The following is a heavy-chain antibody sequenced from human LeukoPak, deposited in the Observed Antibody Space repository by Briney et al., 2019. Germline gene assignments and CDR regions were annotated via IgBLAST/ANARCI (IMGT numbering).Heavy chain of an antibody. CDR1: GYSISSSNW. Sequence: SGTLSLTCAVSGYSISSSNWWSCVRQPPGEGLEWIGENYHSRSTNYDSSLKSRVTISVDKSKNQFSVKLSTVTAADTAVDYCARGGYCSSTSCSFDIGGQGTMVTVSS. CDR3: ARGGYCSSTSCSFDI. D-gene: IGHD2-2*01. CDR2: NYHSRST. V-gene: IGHV4-4*02. J-gene: IGHJ3*02.